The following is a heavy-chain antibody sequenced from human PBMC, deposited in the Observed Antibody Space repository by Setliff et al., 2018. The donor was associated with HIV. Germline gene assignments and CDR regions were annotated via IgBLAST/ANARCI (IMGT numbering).Heavy chain of an antibody. J-gene: IGHJ6*02. CDR2: IIPIFGPA. Sequence: SVKVSCKASGGNFSSYAISWVRQALGQGLELMGGIIPIFGPANNAQKSPGRVTITADEATSTAYMELSSLRSEDTAVYYCERGVYSVSCRSTSCYYHYGIDVWGRGTMVTVSS. CDR3: ERGVYSVSCRSTSCYYHYGIDV. V-gene: IGHV1-69*13. D-gene: IGHD2-2*01. CDR1: GGNFSSYA.